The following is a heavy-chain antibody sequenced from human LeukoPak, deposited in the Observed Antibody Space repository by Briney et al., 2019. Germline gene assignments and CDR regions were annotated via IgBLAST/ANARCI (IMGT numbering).Heavy chain of an antibody. CDR3: ARYYDASGSYSWFDP. V-gene: IGHV4-4*02. CDR1: RGSLNSSNW. Sequence: SETLSLTCAVSRGSLNSSNWWSWVRQPPGKGLEWIGEIHHSGNTNHNPPLKSRHTISVDKSNNQFSLKLTSVTAADTAVEYCARYYDASGSYSWFDPWGQGTLVTVSS. D-gene: IGHD3-10*01. CDR2: IHHSGNT. J-gene: IGHJ5*02.